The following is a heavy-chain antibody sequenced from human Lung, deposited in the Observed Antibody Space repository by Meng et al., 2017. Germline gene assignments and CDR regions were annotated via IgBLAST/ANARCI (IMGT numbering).Heavy chain of an antibody. D-gene: IGHD4-11*01. CDR1: GGSFSDYH. J-gene: IGHJ4*02. CDR2: INHSGST. CDR3: ARGPTTMAHDFDY. V-gene: IGHV4-34*01. Sequence: QWPLRRWGPGLLKPSGTLSPPCVVFGGSFSDYHWSWIRQPPGKGLEWIGEINHSGSTNYNPSLESRATISVDTSQNNLSLKLSSVTAADSAVYYCARGPTTMAHDFDYWGQGTLVTVSS.